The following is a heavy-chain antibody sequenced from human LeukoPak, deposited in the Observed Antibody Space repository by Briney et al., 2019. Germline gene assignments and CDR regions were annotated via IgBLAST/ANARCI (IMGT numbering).Heavy chain of an antibody. CDR3: ARGKPRRMGIDY. V-gene: IGHV3-48*01. J-gene: IGHJ4*02. CDR1: GFTFTTYS. Sequence: GGSLRLSCAASGFTFTTYSMNWVRQAPGKGLEWISYIYNSTYTIYYADSVKGRFTICTDKAKNSLYLQMNSLRAEDTAVYYCARGKPRRMGIDYWGQGTLVTVSS. CDR2: IYNSTYTI.